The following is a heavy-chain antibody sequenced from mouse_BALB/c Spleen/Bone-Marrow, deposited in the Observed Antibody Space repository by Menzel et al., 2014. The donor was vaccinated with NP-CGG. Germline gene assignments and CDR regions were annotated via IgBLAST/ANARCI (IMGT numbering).Heavy chain of an antibody. D-gene: IGHD2-4*01. CDR1: GFSFNSYG. CDR3: ARHAYYDQTEVSFVY. CDR2: ISGGGSYT. J-gene: IGHJ3*01. V-gene: IGHV5-9-2*01. Sequence: EVMLVESGGGLVKSGGSLKLSCAASGFSFNSYGMSWVRQTPEKRLEWVATISGGGSYTFYPDSVKGRFTISIDNAKNNLYLQLSSLRSEDTALYYCARHAYYDQTEVSFVYWGQGTLVTVSA.